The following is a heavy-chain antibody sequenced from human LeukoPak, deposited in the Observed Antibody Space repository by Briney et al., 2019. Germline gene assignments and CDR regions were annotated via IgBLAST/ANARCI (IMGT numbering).Heavy chain of an antibody. CDR2: IKEDGTEK. CDR3: ASSGDYYDSSGYYYPEYFQH. D-gene: IGHD3-22*01. CDR1: GFTFSDFW. J-gene: IGHJ1*01. V-gene: IGHV3-7*01. Sequence: GGSLRLSCAGSGFTFSDFWMTWVRQTPGKGLEWVANIKEDGTEKNLVDSVKGRFTISRDNAKNSLYLQMNSLRAEDTAVYYCASSGDYYDSSGYYYPEYFQHWGQGTLVTVSS.